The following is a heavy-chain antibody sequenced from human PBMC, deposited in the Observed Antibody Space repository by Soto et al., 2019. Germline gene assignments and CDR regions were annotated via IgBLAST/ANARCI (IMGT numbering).Heavy chain of an antibody. J-gene: IGHJ4*02. CDR3: ANAHLTSTVTTFGY. D-gene: IGHD4-17*01. Sequence: QVQLVESGGGVVQPGRSLRLSCAASGFTFSNYGMHWVRQAPGKGLEWVAGISYPGSDKYYADSVKGRFTTSRDNSKNTLYLLICSLRAEDTAVYYCANAHLTSTVTTFGYWGQGTLVTVSS. CDR2: ISYPGSDK. V-gene: IGHV3-30*18. CDR1: GFTFSNYG.